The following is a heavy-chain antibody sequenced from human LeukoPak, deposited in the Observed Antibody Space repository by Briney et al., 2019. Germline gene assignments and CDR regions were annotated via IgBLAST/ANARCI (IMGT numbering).Heavy chain of an antibody. CDR2: INPNSGGT. Sequence: ASVKVSCKASGYTFTGYYMHWVRQAPGQGLEWMGWINPNSGGTNYAQKFQGRVTMTRDTSISTAYMELSRLRSDDTAVYYCARDPMVGVGSDYWGQGTLVTVSS. CDR3: ARDPMVGVGSDY. V-gene: IGHV1-2*02. J-gene: IGHJ4*02. D-gene: IGHD3-10*02. CDR1: GYTFTGYY.